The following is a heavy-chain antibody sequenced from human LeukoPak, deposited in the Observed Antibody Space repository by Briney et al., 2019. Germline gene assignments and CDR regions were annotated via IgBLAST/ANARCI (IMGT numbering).Heavy chain of an antibody. D-gene: IGHD3-22*01. CDR3: ARDPHYYDSSGYHH. Sequence: ASVKVSCKASGYTFTSYGISWVRQAPGQGLEWMGWISAYNGNTNYAQKLQGRVTMTTDTSTSTAYMELRSLRSDDTAVYYCARDPHYYDSSGYHHWGQGTLVTVSS. J-gene: IGHJ5*02. CDR2: ISAYNGNT. CDR1: GYTFTSYG. V-gene: IGHV1-18*01.